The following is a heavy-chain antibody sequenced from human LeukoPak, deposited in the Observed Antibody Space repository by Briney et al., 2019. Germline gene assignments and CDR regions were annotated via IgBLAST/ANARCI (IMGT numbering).Heavy chain of an antibody. D-gene: IGHD6-6*01. CDR3: AREGEQLGCLDY. Sequence: SVKVSCKASGGTFSSYAISWVRQAPGQGLEWMGGIIPIFGTANYAQKFQGRVTITADESTSTAYMELSSLRSEDTAVYYCAREGEQLGCLDYWGQGTLVTVSS. CDR2: IIPIFGTA. V-gene: IGHV1-69*13. J-gene: IGHJ4*02. CDR1: GGTFSSYA.